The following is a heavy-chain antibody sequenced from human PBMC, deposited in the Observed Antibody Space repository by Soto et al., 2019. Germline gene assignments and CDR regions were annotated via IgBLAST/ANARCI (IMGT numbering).Heavy chain of an antibody. Sequence: GVSLRLSCAASGFTFSSYGMHWVRQAPGKGLEWVAVISYDGSNKYYADSVKGRFTISRDNSKNTLYLQMNSLRAEDTAVYYCTTTVRRNSRYDNFPLDDYSGRDVWLQGTTGTLS. D-gene: IGHD5-12*01. V-gene: IGHV3-30*03. CDR1: GFTFSSYG. CDR3: TTTVRRNSRYDNFPLDDYSGRDV. J-gene: IGHJ6*02. CDR2: ISYDGSNK.